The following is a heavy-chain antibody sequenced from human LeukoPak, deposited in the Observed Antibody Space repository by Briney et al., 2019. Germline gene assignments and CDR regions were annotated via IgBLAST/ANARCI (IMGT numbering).Heavy chain of an antibody. CDR3: ARQGYSGHSQGAADY. J-gene: IGHJ4*02. CDR1: GYTFSLYG. D-gene: IGHD4-23*01. CDR2: ISVYNGNT. V-gene: IGHV1-18*01. Sequence: ASVKVSCKASGYTFSLYGFSWVRQAPGQGLEWMGWISVYNGNTNYAQKFQGRVTMTTDTSTSTAHMEVRSLRSDDTAVYYCARQGYSGHSQGAADYWGQGTLVTVSS.